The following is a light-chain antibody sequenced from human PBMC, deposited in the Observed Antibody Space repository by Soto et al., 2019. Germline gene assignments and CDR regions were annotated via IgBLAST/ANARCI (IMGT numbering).Light chain of an antibody. CDR3: QQYGISPRT. Sequence: EIVLTQSPGTLSLSPGERATLSCRASQSVSSSYLAWYQQKPGQAPRLLIYDASSRATGISDRFSGSGSGTDFTLTISRLEPEDFAVYYCQQYGISPRTFGQGTKVEIK. CDR1: QSVSSSY. V-gene: IGKV3-20*01. CDR2: DAS. J-gene: IGKJ1*01.